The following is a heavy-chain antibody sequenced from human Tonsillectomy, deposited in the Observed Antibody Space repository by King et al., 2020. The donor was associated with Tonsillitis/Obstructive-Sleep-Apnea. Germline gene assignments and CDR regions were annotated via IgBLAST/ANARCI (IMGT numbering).Heavy chain of an antibody. CDR1: GFTFSRYG. J-gene: IGHJ3*02. D-gene: IGHD2-2*01. Sequence: VQLVESGGGVVQPGRSLRLSCAASGFTFSRYGMHWVRQAPGKGLEWVAVISYDGSXKYYADSVKGRFTISRDNSKNTLYLQMNSLRAEDTAVYYCAKAVWGYCSSTSCYPAFDIWGQGTKVTVSS. CDR3: AKAVWGYCSSTSCYPAFDI. CDR2: ISYDGSXK. V-gene: IGHV3-30*18.